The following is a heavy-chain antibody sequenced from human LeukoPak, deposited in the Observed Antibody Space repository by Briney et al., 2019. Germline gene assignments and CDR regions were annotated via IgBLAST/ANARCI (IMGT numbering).Heavy chain of an antibody. CDR2: INDDGSEK. CDR1: GFPFTSYW. CDR3: GRIFNIWGTFRNT. Sequence: GGSLSLSCAASGFPFTSYWVVWVRQAPGKGLEWVANINDDGSEKNYLESLKGRFTISRDNANNSVSLHMTALRAEDTAIYYCGRIFNIWGTFRNTWGQGTQVTVSS. V-gene: IGHV3-7*01. D-gene: IGHD3-16*02. J-gene: IGHJ4*02.